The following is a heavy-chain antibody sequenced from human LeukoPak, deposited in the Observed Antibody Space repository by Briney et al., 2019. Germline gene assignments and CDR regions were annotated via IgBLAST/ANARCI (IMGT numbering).Heavy chain of an antibody. Sequence: GGSLRLSCAASGFTFSTYSMHWVRQAPGTGLEWVSGFSGNDVAYYADSVKGRFTISRDNSKNTLYLQMNSLRAEDTAVYYCAGNYDSSGYRRGIIDYWGQGTLVTVSS. CDR1: GFTFSTYS. J-gene: IGHJ4*02. D-gene: IGHD3-22*01. V-gene: IGHV3-23*01. CDR2: FSGNDVA. CDR3: AGNYDSSGYRRGIIDY.